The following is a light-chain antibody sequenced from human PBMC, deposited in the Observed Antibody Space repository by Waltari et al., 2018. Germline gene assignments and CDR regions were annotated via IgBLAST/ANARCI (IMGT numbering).Light chain of an antibody. CDR1: TSNPGAGYD. V-gene: IGLV1-40*01. J-gene: IGLJ3*02. Sequence: QSVLTQPPSVSAAPGQRVTVSCTGSTSNPGAGYDVPWYQQFPGRAPRLVIYANTYRPSGVPDRFSATKSGSSASLAITGLQAEDEADYYCQSYDKILSAWVFGGGTKVTVL. CDR3: QSYDKILSAWV. CDR2: ANT.